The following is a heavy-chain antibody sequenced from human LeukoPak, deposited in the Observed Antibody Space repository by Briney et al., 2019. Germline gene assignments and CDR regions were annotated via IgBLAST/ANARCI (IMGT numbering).Heavy chain of an antibody. CDR3: ARDRHVLRFLEWLLPYGMDV. V-gene: IGHV1-18*01. J-gene: IGHJ6*02. Sequence: ASVKVSCKASGYTFTSYGISWVRQAPGQGREWMGWISAYNGNTNYAQKLQGRVTMTTDTSTSTAYMELRSLRSDDTAVYYCARDRHVLRFLEWLLPYGMDVWGQGTTVTVSS. D-gene: IGHD3-3*01. CDR2: ISAYNGNT. CDR1: GYTFTSYG.